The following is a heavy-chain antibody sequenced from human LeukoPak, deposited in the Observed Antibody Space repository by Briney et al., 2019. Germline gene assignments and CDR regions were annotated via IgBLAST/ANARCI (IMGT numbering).Heavy chain of an antibody. CDR3: ARFRGAVDAFDI. CDR2: TYYRSKWSN. Sequence: SQTLSLTCVISGDSVSSNIAAWNWLRQSPSRGLEWLGRTYYRSKWSNDYADSVKSRITINPDTSKNQFSLQLNSVTPEDTAVYYCARFRGAVDAFDIWGQGTRVTVSS. CDR1: GDSVSSNIAA. D-gene: IGHD3-10*01. V-gene: IGHV6-1*01. J-gene: IGHJ3*02.